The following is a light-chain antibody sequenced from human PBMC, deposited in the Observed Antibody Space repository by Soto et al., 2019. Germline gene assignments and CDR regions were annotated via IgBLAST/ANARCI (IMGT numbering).Light chain of an antibody. CDR1: QSVSSAY. Sequence: EIVLTQSPGTLSLSPGERATLSCRASQSVSSAYLAWYQQKPGQAPRLLIYNVSRRATGIPDRFSASGSGTDFTLTVSRLEPEDFAVYYCQQYGASPETFGQGTKVEIK. V-gene: IGKV3-20*01. J-gene: IGKJ1*01. CDR3: QQYGASPET. CDR2: NVS.